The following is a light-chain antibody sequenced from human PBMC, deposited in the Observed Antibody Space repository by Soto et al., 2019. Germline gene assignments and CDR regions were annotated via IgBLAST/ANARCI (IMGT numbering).Light chain of an antibody. J-gene: IGKJ4*01. CDR3: QQYHNWPPVT. CDR2: DAS. Sequence: ESVLAQSPATLSLSPGERATLSCRPSQSVSISLAWYQQKPGQAPRLLIYDASNRATGVPARFSGRGSGTEFSLTISSLQSEDFAVYYCQQYHNWPPVTFGGGTKVDIK. V-gene: IGKV3D-15*01. CDR1: QSVSIS.